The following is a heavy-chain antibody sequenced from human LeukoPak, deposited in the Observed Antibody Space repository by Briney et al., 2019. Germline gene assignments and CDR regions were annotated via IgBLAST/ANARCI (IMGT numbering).Heavy chain of an antibody. CDR1: GFTFSDHY. V-gene: IGHV3-72*01. Sequence: PGGSLRLSCAASGFTFSDHYMDWVRQAPGKGLEWVGRTRNKANSYTTEYAASVKGRFTISRDDSKNSLYLQMNSLKTEDTAVYYCATRSGSYGPGLDYWGQGTLVTVSS. CDR2: TRNKANSYTT. CDR3: ATRSGSYGPGLDY. D-gene: IGHD1-26*01. J-gene: IGHJ4*02.